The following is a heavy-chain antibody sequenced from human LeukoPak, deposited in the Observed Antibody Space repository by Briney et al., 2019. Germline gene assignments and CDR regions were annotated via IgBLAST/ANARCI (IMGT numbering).Heavy chain of an antibody. V-gene: IGHV1-46*01. Sequence: ASVKVSCKASGYTFTTYYIHWVRQAPGQGLECMGMISPSGGSTSYPQKFQGRVTMTRDTSTSTVYMELSSLRSEDTALYFCARDGVAGTYYFDYWGQGTLVTVSS. D-gene: IGHD6-19*01. CDR3: ARDGVAGTYYFDY. J-gene: IGHJ4*02. CDR2: ISPSGGST. CDR1: GYTFTTYY.